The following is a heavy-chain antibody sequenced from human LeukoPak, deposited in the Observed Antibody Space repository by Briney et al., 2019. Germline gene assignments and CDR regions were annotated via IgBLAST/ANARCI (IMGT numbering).Heavy chain of an antibody. CDR1: GGSISSYY. D-gene: IGHD5-12*01. J-gene: IGHJ4*02. V-gene: IGHV4-59*01. CDR2: IYYSGST. CDR3: ARGATIDYYFDY. Sequence: PSETLSLTCTVSGGSISSYYWSWIRQPPGTGLEWIGYIYYSGSTNYNPSLKSRVTISVDTSKNQFSLKPSSVTAADTAVYYCARGATIDYYFDYWGQGTLVTVSS.